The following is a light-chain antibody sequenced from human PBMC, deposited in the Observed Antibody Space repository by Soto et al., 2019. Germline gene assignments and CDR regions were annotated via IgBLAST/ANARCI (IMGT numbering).Light chain of an antibody. CDR3: HQYGSSPRT. J-gene: IGKJ1*01. CDR1: QSLSSSY. Sequence: EIVLTQSPGTLSLSPGERATLSCRASQSLSSSYLVWYQQRPGQAPRLLIYGASNRATGIPDRFSGSGSGTDFTLSISRLEPGDFGMYFCHQYGSSPRTFGQGTKVDIK. V-gene: IGKV3-20*01. CDR2: GAS.